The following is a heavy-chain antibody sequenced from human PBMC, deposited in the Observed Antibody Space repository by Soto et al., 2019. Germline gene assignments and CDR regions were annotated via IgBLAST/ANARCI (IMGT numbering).Heavy chain of an antibody. CDR3: ARGGCSSTSCYGMDV. V-gene: IGHV1-2*04. CDR2: INPNSGST. Sequence: QVQLVQSGAEVKKPGASVKVSCKASGYTFTGYYMHWVRQAPGQGLEWMGWINPNSGSTNHAQKFQGWVTMNRDTSISTAYMELSRLRSDDTAVYYCARGGCSSTSCYGMDVWGQGTTVTVSS. D-gene: IGHD2-2*01. CDR1: GYTFTGYY. J-gene: IGHJ6*02.